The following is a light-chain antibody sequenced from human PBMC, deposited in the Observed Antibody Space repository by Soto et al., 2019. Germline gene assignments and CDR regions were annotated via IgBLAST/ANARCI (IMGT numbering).Light chain of an antibody. V-gene: IGKV3-20*01. CDR3: QQYAGSPWT. J-gene: IGKJ1*01. CDR2: GVS. CDR1: QSVSSY. Sequence: EIVLTQSPGTLSLSPGERATLSCRASQSVSSYLAWYQQKPGQAPSLLIYGVSTRATAISDRFSGSGSGTDFSLTISRPAPEDFAVYFCQQYAGSPWTFGQGTKAEI.